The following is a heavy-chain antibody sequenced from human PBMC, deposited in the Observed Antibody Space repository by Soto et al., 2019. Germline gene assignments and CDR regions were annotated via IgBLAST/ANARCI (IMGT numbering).Heavy chain of an antibody. Sequence: QVQLVQSGAEVKKPGASVTVSCKASGYTFTSYAMHWVRQAPGQRLEWMGWITAGNGNTKYSQKFQGRVTITRDTSASTAYMELSSLRSEDTAVYYCAREEGGYSGYDSDYYYGMDVWGQGTTVTVSS. J-gene: IGHJ6*02. CDR1: GYTFTSYA. V-gene: IGHV1-3*01. CDR2: ITAGNGNT. D-gene: IGHD5-12*01. CDR3: AREEGGYSGYDSDYYYGMDV.